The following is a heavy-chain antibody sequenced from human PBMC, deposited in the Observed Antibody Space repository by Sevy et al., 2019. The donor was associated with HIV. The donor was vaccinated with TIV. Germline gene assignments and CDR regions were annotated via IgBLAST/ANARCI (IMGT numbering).Heavy chain of an antibody. V-gene: IGHV3-48*03. Sequence: GGSLRLSCAASGFTFSSYEMNWVRQAPGKGLEWVSYISSSGSTIYYADSVKGRFTISRDNAKSSLYLQMNSLRAEDTAVYYCARDSTDSSSPYYYGMDVWGQGTTVTVSS. CDR1: GFTFSSYE. D-gene: IGHD6-6*01. J-gene: IGHJ6*02. CDR2: ISSSGSTI. CDR3: ARDSTDSSSPYYYGMDV.